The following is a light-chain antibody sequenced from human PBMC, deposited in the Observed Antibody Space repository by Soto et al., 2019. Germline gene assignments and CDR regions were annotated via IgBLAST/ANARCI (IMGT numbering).Light chain of an antibody. CDR1: SNDVGAFDY. V-gene: IGLV2-14*01. CDR3: SSYTTNNAHV. J-gene: IGLJ2*01. Sequence: QSALTQPASVSASPGQSISISCTGTSNDVGAFDYVSWYQQHPGKAPKLIIFEVFNRPSGVSTRFSGSKSGSTASLTISGLQAEDDAHYFCSSYTTNNAHVFGGGTQLTVL. CDR2: EVF.